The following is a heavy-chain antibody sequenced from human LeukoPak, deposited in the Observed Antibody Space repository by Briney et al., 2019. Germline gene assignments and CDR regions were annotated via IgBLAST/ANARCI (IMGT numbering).Heavy chain of an antibody. V-gene: IGHV1-69*13. D-gene: IGHD2-15*01. CDR2: IIPIFGTA. CDR1: GGTFSSYA. J-gene: IGHJ6*04. CDR3: ARARGCSGGSCYLATGYYYYGMDV. Sequence: ASVKVSCKASGGTFSSYAISWVRQAPGQGLECMGAIIPIFGTANYAQKFQGRVTITADESTSTASMELSRMRSEDTAVYYCARARGCSGGSCYLATGYYYYGMDVWGKGTTVTVSS.